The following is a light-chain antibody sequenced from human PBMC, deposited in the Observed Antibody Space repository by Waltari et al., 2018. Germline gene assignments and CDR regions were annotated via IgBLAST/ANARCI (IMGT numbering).Light chain of an antibody. J-gene: IGKJ4*01. CDR3: QQRSSWPLT. CDR2: DTS. V-gene: IGKV3-11*01. Sequence: EIVLIQSPATLALSPGERATLSCRASQSVRNYLAWFQQKPGQVPRLLIYDTSNRGTGVPARFSGSGSGTDFTLTISSLESEDFAVYYCQQRSSWPLTFGGGTKVQLK. CDR1: QSVRNY.